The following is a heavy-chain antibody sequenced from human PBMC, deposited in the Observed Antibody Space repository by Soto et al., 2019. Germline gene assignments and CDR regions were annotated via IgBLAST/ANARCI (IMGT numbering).Heavy chain of an antibody. CDR3: ARARVSGYNYYYYGMDV. Sequence: SETLSLTCTVSGGSISSYYWSWIRQPPGKGLEWIGYIYYSGSTNYNPSLKSRVTISVDTSKNQFSLKLSSVTAADTAVYYCARARVSGYNYYYYGMDVWGQGTTVTV. V-gene: IGHV4-59*01. CDR1: GGSISSYY. J-gene: IGHJ6*02. CDR2: IYYSGST. D-gene: IGHD3-22*01.